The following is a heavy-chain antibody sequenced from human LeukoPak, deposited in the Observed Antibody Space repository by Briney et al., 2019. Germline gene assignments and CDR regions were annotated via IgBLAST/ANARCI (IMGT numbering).Heavy chain of an antibody. V-gene: IGHV7-4-1*02. Sequence: ASVKVSCKASGYAFTSYAMNWVRQAPGQGLEWMGWINTNTGNPTYAQGFTGRFVFSLDTSVSTAYLQISSLKAEDTAVYYCARDLGSRKDYYYYGMDVWGQGTTVTVSS. CDR2: INTNTGNP. CDR3: ARDLGSRKDYYYYGMDV. D-gene: IGHD6-13*01. J-gene: IGHJ6*02. CDR1: GYAFTSYA.